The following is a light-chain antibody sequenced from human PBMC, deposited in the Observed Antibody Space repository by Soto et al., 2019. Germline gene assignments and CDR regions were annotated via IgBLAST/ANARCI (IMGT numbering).Light chain of an antibody. CDR2: AVS. CDR1: SRDIGSYDH. Sequence: QSVLSQPASVSASPGQSITISCSGTSRDIGSYDHVARYQQFPGKSPKLIIYAVSDRPSGVSDRFSGSKSGISASLTISGLQTEEEADYYCISYTDRQSYLFGTGTKVTVL. CDR3: ISYTDRQSYL. V-gene: IGLV2-14*03. J-gene: IGLJ1*01.